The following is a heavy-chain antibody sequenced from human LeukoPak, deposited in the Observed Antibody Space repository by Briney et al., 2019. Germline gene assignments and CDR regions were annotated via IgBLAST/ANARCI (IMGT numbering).Heavy chain of an antibody. CDR1: GYIFKSYG. V-gene: IGHV1-18*01. CDR3: ARSGILVTGVRMDA. J-gene: IGHJ6*04. Sequence: ASVKVSCKASGYIFKSYGVNWVRQAPGQGLEWVGWISGFNGKTDYAQRFQGRVTMTRDTSTSTAYMELRSLRSEDTAVYYCARSGILVTGVRMDAWGKGTTVIVSS. CDR2: ISGFNGKT. D-gene: IGHD2-8*02.